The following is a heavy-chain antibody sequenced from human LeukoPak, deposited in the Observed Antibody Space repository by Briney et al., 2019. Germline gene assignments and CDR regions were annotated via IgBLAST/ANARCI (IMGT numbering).Heavy chain of an antibody. CDR3: ARDGYCSGGSCYSGYAFDI. CDR2: IYTSGST. Sequence: SETLSLTCTVSGGSISSSSYYWGWIRQPPGKGLEWIGRIYTSGSTNYNPSLKSRVTMSVDTSKNQFSLKLSSVTAADTAVYYCARDGYCSGGSCYSGYAFDIWGQGTMVTVSS. D-gene: IGHD2-15*01. CDR1: GGSISSSSYY. J-gene: IGHJ3*02. V-gene: IGHV4-39*07.